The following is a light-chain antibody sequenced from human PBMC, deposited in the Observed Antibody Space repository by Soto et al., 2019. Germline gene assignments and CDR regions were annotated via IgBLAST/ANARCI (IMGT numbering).Light chain of an antibody. CDR3: HHHNSYSQT. Sequence: DIQLTQSPPTLSASVGDRVTITCRASQSIRYYLAWYQQMPGKAPKLLIYGASSLQSGVPSRFSGSESGTEFTLTISSLQLDDFASYFCHHHNSYSQTFGQGTRVDIK. CDR1: QSIRYY. J-gene: IGKJ1*01. V-gene: IGKV1-5*01. CDR2: GAS.